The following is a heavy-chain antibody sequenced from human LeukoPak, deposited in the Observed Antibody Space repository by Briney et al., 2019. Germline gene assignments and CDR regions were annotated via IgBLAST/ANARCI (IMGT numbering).Heavy chain of an antibody. CDR2: INPSGGST. V-gene: IGHV1-46*01. D-gene: IGHD3-22*01. CDR1: GYTFTSYY. Sequence: ASVKVSCKASGYTFTSYYMHWVRQAPGQGLEWMGIINPSGGSTSYAQKFQGRVTMTRDTSTSTVSMELSSLRSEDTAVYYCARSNYYDSSGYLISSQYYFDYWGQGTLVTVSS. CDR3: ARSNYYDSSGYLISSQYYFDY. J-gene: IGHJ4*02.